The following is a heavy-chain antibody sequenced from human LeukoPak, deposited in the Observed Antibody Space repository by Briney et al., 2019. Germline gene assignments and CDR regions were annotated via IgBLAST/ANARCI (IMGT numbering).Heavy chain of an antibody. CDR3: ARRGILVGATYN. J-gene: IGHJ4*02. D-gene: IGHD1-26*01. V-gene: IGHV3-48*04. CDR2: ISSSGSTI. Sequence: GGSLRLSCAASGFTFSSDWMSWVRQAPGQGLEWVSYISSSGSTIYYADSVKGRFTISRDNAKNSLYLQMNSLRAEDTAVYYCARRGILVGATYNWGQGTLVTVSS. CDR1: GFTFSSDW.